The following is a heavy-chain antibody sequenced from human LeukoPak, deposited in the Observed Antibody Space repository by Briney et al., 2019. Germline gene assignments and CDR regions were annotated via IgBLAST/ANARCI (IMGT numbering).Heavy chain of an antibody. CDR3: AKDPQQLVLSNFFGC. J-gene: IGHJ4*02. D-gene: IGHD6-13*01. CDR1: GFTFSSYD. Sequence: GSLRLSCAASGFTFSSYDLYWVRQGPGQGLEWGAGITYDGSDKYYADSVKGRFTISRDNSKNTLCLQMNSLRAEDSAVYYCAKDPQQLVLSNFFGCWGQGTLVAVSS. V-gene: IGHV3-30*18. CDR2: ITYDGSDK.